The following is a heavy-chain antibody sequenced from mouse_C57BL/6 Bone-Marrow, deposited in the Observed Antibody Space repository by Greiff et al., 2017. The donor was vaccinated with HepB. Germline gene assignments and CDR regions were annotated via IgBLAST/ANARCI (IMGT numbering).Heavy chain of an antibody. CDR2: IWRGGST. Sequence: QVQLKQSGPGLVQPSQRLSITCTVSGFSFTSYGVHWVRQSPGKGLEWLGVIWRGGSTDYYAAFMSRLSITKVNSKTQIFFKMNSLQADDTAIYYCAKKGCYVRSNVGFAYWGQGTLVTVSA. CDR3: AKKGCYVRSNVGFAY. CDR1: GFSFTSYG. V-gene: IGHV2-5*01. J-gene: IGHJ3*01. D-gene: IGHD1-1*01.